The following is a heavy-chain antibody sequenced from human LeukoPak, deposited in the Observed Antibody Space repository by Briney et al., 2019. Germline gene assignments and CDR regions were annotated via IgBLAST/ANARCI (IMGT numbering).Heavy chain of an antibody. Sequence: GGSLRLSCAASGFTFSSYAMSWVRQAPGKGLEWAAVISYDGRNKYYADSVKGRFTISRDNAKNSLYLQMDSLRAEDTAVYYCASLGEQWLVQYLDYWGQGTLVTVSS. V-gene: IGHV3-30*03. CDR2: ISYDGRNK. J-gene: IGHJ4*02. CDR1: GFTFSSYA. CDR3: ASLGEQWLVQYLDY. D-gene: IGHD6-19*01.